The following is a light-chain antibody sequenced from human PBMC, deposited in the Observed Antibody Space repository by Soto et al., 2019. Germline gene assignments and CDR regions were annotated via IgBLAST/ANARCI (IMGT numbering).Light chain of an antibody. V-gene: IGLV2-14*01. CDR1: SSDVGGYNY. Sequence: QSVLTQPASVSGSPGQSITISCTGTSSDVGGYNYVSWYQQHPGKAPKLMIYDVSNRPSGVSNRFSGSKSGNTASLTISGLQAEDEADYYCSSYPSSRGVVFGGGTKLTVL. CDR3: SSYPSSRGVV. J-gene: IGLJ2*01. CDR2: DVS.